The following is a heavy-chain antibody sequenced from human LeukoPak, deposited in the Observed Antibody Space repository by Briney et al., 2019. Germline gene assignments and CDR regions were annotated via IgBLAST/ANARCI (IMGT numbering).Heavy chain of an antibody. CDR2: IIPIFGTA. Sequence: SVKVSCKASGGTFSSYAISWVRQAPGQGLEWMGGIIPIFGTANYAQKFQGRVTITADESTSTAYMELSSLRSEDTAVYYCARDLQARLYNWFDPWGQGTLVTVSS. V-gene: IGHV1-69*01. CDR3: ARDLQARLYNWFDP. D-gene: IGHD4-11*01. J-gene: IGHJ5*02. CDR1: GGTFSSYA.